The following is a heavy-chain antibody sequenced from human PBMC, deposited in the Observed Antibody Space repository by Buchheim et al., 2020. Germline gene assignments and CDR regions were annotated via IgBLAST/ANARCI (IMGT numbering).Heavy chain of an antibody. CDR1: GGSISSGDYY. V-gene: IGHV4-30-4*01. Sequence: QVQLQESGPGLVKPSQTLSLTCPVSGGSISSGDYYLSWIRQPPGKGLEWIGYIYYSGSTYYNPSLKSRVTISVDTSKNQFSLKRSSVDAAGTAVYYCASAMAEPSFYSCGMDVWGQGTT. CDR2: IYYSGST. CDR3: ASAMAEPSFYSCGMDV. J-gene: IGHJ6*02. D-gene: IGHD5-18*01.